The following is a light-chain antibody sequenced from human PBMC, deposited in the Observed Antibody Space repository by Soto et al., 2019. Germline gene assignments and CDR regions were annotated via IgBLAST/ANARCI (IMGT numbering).Light chain of an antibody. CDR3: HQYNNWPPWT. J-gene: IGKJ1*01. CDR2: RAS. V-gene: IGKV3-15*01. CDR1: QSLGDN. Sequence: EIVMTQSPATLAVSPGDTATLSCRASQSLGDNLAWYQQKPGQAPRLLILRASSRAKGVPARFSASGSGTEFTLTISGLQSEDFAVYYCHQYNNWPPWTFGPGTKVVIK.